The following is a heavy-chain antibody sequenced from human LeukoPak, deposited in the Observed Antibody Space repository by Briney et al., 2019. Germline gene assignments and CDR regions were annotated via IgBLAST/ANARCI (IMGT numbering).Heavy chain of an antibody. CDR3: ARDRGYTSFDY. D-gene: IGHD5-18*01. CDR2: THPDGSEK. CDR1: GFSFSNSW. V-gene: IGHV3-7*01. J-gene: IGHJ4*02. Sequence: GGSLRLSCVGYGFSFSNSWMNWVRQAPGKGLEWVASTHPDGSEKFYVDSVKGRFTISRDNAKDSLYLQMNSLRAEDTAVYYCARDRGYTSFDYWGQGTLVTVSS.